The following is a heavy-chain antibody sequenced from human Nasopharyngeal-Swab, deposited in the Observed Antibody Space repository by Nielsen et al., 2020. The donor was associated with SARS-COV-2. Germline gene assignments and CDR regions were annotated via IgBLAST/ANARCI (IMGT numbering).Heavy chain of an antibody. J-gene: IGHJ6*03. CDR3: ARATGLVYYYYMDV. CDR1: GYTFTSYD. V-gene: IGHV1-8*01. CDR2: MNPNSGNT. Sequence: ASVKVSCKASGYTFTSYDINWVRQATGQGLEWMGWMNPNSGNTGYAQKFQGRVTMTRDTSTSTAYMELSSLTSEDTAVYYCARATGLVYYYYMDVWGKGTTVTVS. D-gene: IGHD3-16*01.